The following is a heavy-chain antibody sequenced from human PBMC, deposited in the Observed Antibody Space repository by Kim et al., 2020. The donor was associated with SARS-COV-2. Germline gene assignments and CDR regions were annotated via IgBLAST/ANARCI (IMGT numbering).Heavy chain of an antibody. CDR3: ARDTRGYSYGDTWGNGMDV. CDR2: ISVYSGDT. V-gene: IGHV1-18*01. D-gene: IGHD5-18*01. Sequence: ASVKVSCRASGYTFNSWGISWVRQAPGQGLEWMGWISVYSGDTKYAQEFKGRVTMTTDTSTSTAYMELRSLRADDTAVYYCARDTRGYSYGDTWGNGMDVWGQGTTVTVSS. J-gene: IGHJ6*02. CDR1: GYTFNSWG.